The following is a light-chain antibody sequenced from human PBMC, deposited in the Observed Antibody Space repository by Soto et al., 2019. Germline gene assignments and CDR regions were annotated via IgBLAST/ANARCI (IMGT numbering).Light chain of an antibody. CDR3: QQRSNWPT. V-gene: IGKV3-11*01. CDR2: DAS. CDR1: QSVSSY. Sequence: DIVLTQSPFTLSLSPGERATLSCRASQSVSSYLAWYQQKPGQAPRLLIYDASNRATGIPARFSGSGSGTDFTLTISSLQPEDFAVYYCQQRSNWPTFGQGTKVDIK. J-gene: IGKJ1*01.